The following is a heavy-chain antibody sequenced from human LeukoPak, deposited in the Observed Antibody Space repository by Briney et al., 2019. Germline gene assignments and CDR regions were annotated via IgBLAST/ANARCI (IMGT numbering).Heavy chain of an antibody. CDR2: IYTSGST. V-gene: IGHV4-4*07. CDR3: ARENSGSYREFDY. D-gene: IGHD1-26*01. CDR1: GGSISSYY. Sequence: SETLSLTCTVSGGSISSYYRSWIRQPAGKELEWIGRIYTSGSTNYNASLKSRVSMSVDTSKNQFSLKLSSETAADTAVFYCARENSGSYREFDYWGQGTLVTVSS. J-gene: IGHJ4*02.